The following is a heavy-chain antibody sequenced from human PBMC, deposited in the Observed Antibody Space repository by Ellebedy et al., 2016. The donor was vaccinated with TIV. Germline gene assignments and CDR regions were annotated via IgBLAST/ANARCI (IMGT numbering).Heavy chain of an antibody. J-gene: IGHJ3*02. CDR1: GGSVSSYY. Sequence: SETLSLTCTVSGGSVSSYYWSWIRQPPGKGLEWIGYIYYSGSTNYNPSLKSRVTISVDTSKNQFSLKLSSVTAADTAVYYCARVLGSYAAFDIWGQGTMVTVSS. D-gene: IGHD1-26*01. CDR2: IYYSGST. V-gene: IGHV4-59*02. CDR3: ARVLGSYAAFDI.